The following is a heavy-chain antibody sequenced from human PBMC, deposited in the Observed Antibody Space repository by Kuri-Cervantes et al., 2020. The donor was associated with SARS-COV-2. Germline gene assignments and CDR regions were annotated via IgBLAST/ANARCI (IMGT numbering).Heavy chain of an antibody. V-gene: IGHV3-23*01. D-gene: IGHD3-16*02. CDR1: GFTFSSYA. CDR2: ISGSGGST. Sequence: GESLKISCTASGFTFSSYAMSWVRQAPGKGLEWVSAISGSGGSTYYADSVKGRFTISRDNSKNTLYLQMNSLRAEDTAVYYCANPVGTFGGVIVSKETDLPFYWGQGTLVTVSS. J-gene: IGHJ4*02. CDR3: ANPVGTFGGVIVSKETDLPFY.